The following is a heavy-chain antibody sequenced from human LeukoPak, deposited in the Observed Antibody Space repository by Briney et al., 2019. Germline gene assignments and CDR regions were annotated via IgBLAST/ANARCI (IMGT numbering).Heavy chain of an antibody. CDR3: AKVGDITIVLMVYDKIYFDY. D-gene: IGHD2-8*01. V-gene: IGHV3-23*01. Sequence: GGSLRLSCAVSGFTFSSYAMSWVRQAPGKGLEWVAAISGSGGSTYYADSVKGRFTISRDNSKNTLYLQMNSLRAEDTAVYYCAKVGDITIVLMVYDKIYFDYWGQGTLVTVSS. J-gene: IGHJ4*02. CDR2: ISGSGGST. CDR1: GFTFSSYA.